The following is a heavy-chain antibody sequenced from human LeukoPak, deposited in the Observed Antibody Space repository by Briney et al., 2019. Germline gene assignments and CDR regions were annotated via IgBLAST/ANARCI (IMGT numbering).Heavy chain of an antibody. CDR3: ARGRGYSYGPFDY. D-gene: IGHD5-18*01. CDR2: IYHSGST. J-gene: IGHJ4*02. Sequence: SQTLSLTCAVSGGSISSGGYSWSWIRQPPGKGLEWIGYIYHSGSTYYNPSLKSRVTISVDRSKNQFSLKLSSVTAADTAVYYCARGRGYSYGPFDYWGQGTLVTVSS. V-gene: IGHV4-30-2*01. CDR1: GGSISSGGYS.